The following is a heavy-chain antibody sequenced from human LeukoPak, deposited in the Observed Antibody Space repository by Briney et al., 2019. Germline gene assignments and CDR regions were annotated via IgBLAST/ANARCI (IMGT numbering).Heavy chain of an antibody. CDR3: ARAHPHGSYGYGVWDY. J-gene: IGHJ4*02. CDR1: GFTFSSYE. CDR2: ISSSGSTI. Sequence: PGGSLSLSCAASGFTFSSYEMNWVRQAPGKGLEWVAYISSSGSTIYYADSVKGRFTISRDNAKNSLYVQMESLRAEDTAVYYCARAHPHGSYGYGVWDYWGQGTLVTVSS. D-gene: IGHD5-18*01. V-gene: IGHV3-48*03.